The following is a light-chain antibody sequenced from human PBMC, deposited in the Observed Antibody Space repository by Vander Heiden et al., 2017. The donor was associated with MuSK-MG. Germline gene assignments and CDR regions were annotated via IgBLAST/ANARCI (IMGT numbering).Light chain of an antibody. V-gene: IGKV3-15*01. CDR1: QTVSIS. CDR2: GAS. J-gene: IGKJ1*01. CDR3: QQYSNWPRT. Sequence: EIVMTQSPATLSVSPGERATLSCRASQTVSISLAWYQQKPGQAPRLLISGASTRATGIPARFSGSGSGTEFTLTISGLESEDFAVYYCQQYSNWPRTFGQGTKVEIK.